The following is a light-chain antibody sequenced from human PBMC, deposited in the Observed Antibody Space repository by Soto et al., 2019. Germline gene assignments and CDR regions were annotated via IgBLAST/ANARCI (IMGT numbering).Light chain of an antibody. CDR1: SSDVGGYNY. CDR3: ISYTTSGTLV. Sequence: QSALTQPASVSGSPGQSLTISCTGSSSDVGGYNYVSWYQQHPGKAPKLMIYEVSNRPSGVFNRSSGSKSGNTASLTTSGLQAEDEADYYCISYTTSGTLVFGGGTQLTVL. V-gene: IGLV2-14*01. CDR2: EVS. J-gene: IGLJ3*02.